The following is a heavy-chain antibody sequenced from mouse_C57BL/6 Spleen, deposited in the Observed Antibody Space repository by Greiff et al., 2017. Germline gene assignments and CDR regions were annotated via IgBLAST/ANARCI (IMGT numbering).Heavy chain of an antibody. Sequence: EVKLQESGAELVKPGASVKLSCTASGFNIKDYYMHWVKQRTEQGLEWIGRIDPEDGETKYAPKFQGKATITADTSSNTAYLPLSSLTSEDTAVYYCARSNYYGSSLYAMDYWGQGTSVTVSS. CDR2: IDPEDGET. CDR3: ARSNYYGSSLYAMDY. CDR1: GFNIKDYY. J-gene: IGHJ4*01. D-gene: IGHD1-1*01. V-gene: IGHV14-2*01.